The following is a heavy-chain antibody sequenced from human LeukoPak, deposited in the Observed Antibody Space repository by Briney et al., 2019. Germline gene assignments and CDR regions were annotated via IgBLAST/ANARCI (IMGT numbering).Heavy chain of an antibody. J-gene: IGHJ3*02. CDR2: FDPEDGET. CDR1: GYTLTELS. CDR3: ATKPVDAFDI. Sequence: EASVKLSCTVSGYTLTELSMHWVRHAPGTGREWMGGFDPEDGETIYAQKFQGRVTMTEDTSTDTAYMELSSLRSEDTAVYYCATKPVDAFDIWGQGTMVTVSS. V-gene: IGHV1-24*01.